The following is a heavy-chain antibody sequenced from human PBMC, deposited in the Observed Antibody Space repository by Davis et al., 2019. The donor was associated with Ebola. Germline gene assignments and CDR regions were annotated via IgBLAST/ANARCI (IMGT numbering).Heavy chain of an antibody. V-gene: IGHV1-18*01. CDR1: GYTFTSYG. CDR3: ARDMGMVHEANWFDP. Sequence: ASVKVSCKASGYTFTSYGITWVRQAPGQGLDWMGWISAYNDNTNYAQKLQGRVTMTTDTSTSTACMELRSLRSDDTAVYYCARDMGMVHEANWFDPWGQGTLVTVSS. J-gene: IGHJ5*02. D-gene: IGHD3-10*01. CDR2: ISAYNDNT.